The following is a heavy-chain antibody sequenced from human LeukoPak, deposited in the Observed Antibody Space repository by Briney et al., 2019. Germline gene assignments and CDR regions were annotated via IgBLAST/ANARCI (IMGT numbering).Heavy chain of an antibody. CDR3: ARDRVTMVRANLFDP. CDR2: IYTSGST. Sequence: SETLSLTCTVSGGSISSYYWSWIRQPAGKGLEWIGRIYTSGSTNYNPSLKSRVTMSVDTSKNQFSLKLSSVTAADTAVYYCARDRVTMVRANLFDPWGQGTLVTVSS. J-gene: IGHJ5*02. CDR1: GGSISSYY. D-gene: IGHD3-10*01. V-gene: IGHV4-4*07.